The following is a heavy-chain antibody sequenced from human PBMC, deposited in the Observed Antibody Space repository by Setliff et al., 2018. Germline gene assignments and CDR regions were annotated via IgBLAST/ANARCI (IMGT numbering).Heavy chain of an antibody. V-gene: IGHV4-34*01. CDR1: GGSFSGYY. Sequence: SETLSLTCAVYGGSFSGYYWSWIRQPPGKGLEWIGEINHSGSSYHNPSLKSRVTISMDTSKNQFSLKVSSVTAADTAVYYCARSFSRREKFLLDYWGQGALVTVSS. J-gene: IGHJ4*02. CDR2: INHSGSS. CDR3: ARSFSRREKFLLDY.